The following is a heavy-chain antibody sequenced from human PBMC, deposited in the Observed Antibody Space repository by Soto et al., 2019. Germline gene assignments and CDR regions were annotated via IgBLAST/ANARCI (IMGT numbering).Heavy chain of an antibody. D-gene: IGHD2-15*01. CDR1: GFTFSSYA. J-gene: IGHJ6*02. CDR2: ISGSGGST. V-gene: IGHV3-23*01. CDR3: ARWVAASYYYYYYGMDV. Sequence: GGALRLSCAASGFTFSSYAMSWVRQAPGKGLEWVSAISGSGGSTYYADSVKGRFTISRDNAKNSLYLQMNSLRAEDTAVYYCARWVAASYYYYYYGMDVWGQVTKVTVYS.